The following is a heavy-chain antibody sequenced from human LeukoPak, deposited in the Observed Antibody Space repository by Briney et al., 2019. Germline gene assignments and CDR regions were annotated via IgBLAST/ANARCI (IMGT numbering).Heavy chain of an antibody. J-gene: IGHJ4*02. Sequence: GGSLRLSCAGSGFTFRTYAMIWVRQAPGKGLEWVSAISDSGGSTYYADSVKGRFTISRDNSKNTLYLQMHSLRAEDTAVYYCAKSLNYYDSGTSRRDFGYWGQGTLVTVSS. V-gene: IGHV3-23*01. D-gene: IGHD3-10*01. CDR1: GFTFRTYA. CDR3: AKSLNYYDSGTSRRDFGY. CDR2: ISDSGGST.